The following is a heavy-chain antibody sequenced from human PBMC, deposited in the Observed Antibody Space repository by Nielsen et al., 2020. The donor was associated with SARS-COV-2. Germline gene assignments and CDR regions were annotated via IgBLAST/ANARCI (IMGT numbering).Heavy chain of an antibody. CDR1: GFTFSSYW. CDR3: ARELETYYDFWSGLGGDWFDP. V-gene: IGHV3-7*01. Sequence: GGSLRRSCAASGFTFSSYWMSWVRQAPGKGLEGVSNIKEDVSEKYYVDSVNGRFTISRDNAENALYLQMNSLRAENTAVYYCARELETYYDFWSGLGGDWFDPWGQGTLVTVSS. J-gene: IGHJ5*02. D-gene: IGHD3-3*01. CDR2: IKEDVSEK.